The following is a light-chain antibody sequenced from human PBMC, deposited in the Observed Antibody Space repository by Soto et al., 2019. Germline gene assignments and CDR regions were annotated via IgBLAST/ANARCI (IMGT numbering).Light chain of an antibody. CDR2: GAS. J-gene: IGKJ4*01. CDR3: MQSISRLT. V-gene: IGKV2D-29*01. Sequence: IVLTQTPLSLSVAPGQPASISCKSAQSLLYSDGKTYLYWYLQKPGQPPQPLIYGASNRFSGVPDRFSGSGSGKDFTLRISRVEAEDVGVYFCMQSISRLTFGGGTKVDIK. CDR1: QSLLYSDGKTY.